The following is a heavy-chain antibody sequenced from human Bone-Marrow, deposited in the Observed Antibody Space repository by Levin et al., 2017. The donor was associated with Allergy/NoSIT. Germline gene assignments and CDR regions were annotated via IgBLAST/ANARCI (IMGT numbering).Heavy chain of an antibody. CDR2: ITSGGGTI. CDR3: AKRGSDHDSYMGV. V-gene: IGHV3-23*01. Sequence: PGGSLRLSCAASRFTFSNSGMSWVRQAPGKGLEWVSSITSGGGTIYYADSVKGRFTISRDNSKDTLYLQMNSLRADDTAVYYCAKRGSDHDSYMGVWGTGTTVTVSS. D-gene: IGHD2-15*01. CDR1: RFTFSNSG. J-gene: IGHJ6*03.